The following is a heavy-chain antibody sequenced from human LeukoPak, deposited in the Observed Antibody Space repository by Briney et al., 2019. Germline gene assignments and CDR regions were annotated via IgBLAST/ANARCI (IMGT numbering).Heavy chain of an antibody. CDR1: GFSFDRQT. V-gene: IGHV3-7*01. CDR3: AKGGAVGGRFES. J-gene: IGHJ5*01. Sequence: GGSLRLSCAAFGFSFDRQTRSWVRQAPGKGLEWVAKMKEDGSDINYAASVRGRSTTSRDNAKDSLFQQMNSLRADDTAMYYCAKGGAVGGRFESSGPGRQVSVSS. D-gene: IGHD1-26*01. CDR2: MKEDGSDI.